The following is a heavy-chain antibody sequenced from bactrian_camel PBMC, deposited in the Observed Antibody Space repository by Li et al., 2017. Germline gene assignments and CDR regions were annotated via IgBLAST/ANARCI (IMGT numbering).Heavy chain of an antibody. CDR3: AVDRVMQGNRAMPDIRPLGVIGIFGS. CDR2: ITSDSTYT. V-gene: IGHV3S40*01. Sequence: DVQLVESGGELVQPGGSLTLSCAASGFAFDGTYMRWVRQAPGKGLEWVASITSDSTYTYYGDSAKGRFTISRDNAKNTVYLQMNSLKPEDTAVYYCAVDRVMQGNRAMPDIRPLGVIGIFGSWGQGTQVTVS. CDR1: GFAFDGTY. D-gene: IGHD3*01. J-gene: IGHJ6*01.